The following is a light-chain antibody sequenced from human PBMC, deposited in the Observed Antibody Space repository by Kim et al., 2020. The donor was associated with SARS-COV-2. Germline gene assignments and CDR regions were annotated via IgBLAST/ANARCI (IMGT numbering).Light chain of an antibody. V-gene: IGKV1-17*01. Sequence: DIQMTQSPSSLSASVGDRVTITCRASQDITKDVGWYQQKPGESPKRLIYAASNLQSGVPSRFSGSGSGTEFTLTISSLQPEDFATYYCLQYTDFPWTFGQGTKVEIK. J-gene: IGKJ1*01. CDR1: QDITKD. CDR3: LQYTDFPWT. CDR2: AAS.